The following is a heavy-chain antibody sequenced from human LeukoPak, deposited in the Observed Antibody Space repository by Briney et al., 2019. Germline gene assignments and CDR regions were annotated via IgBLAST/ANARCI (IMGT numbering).Heavy chain of an antibody. CDR3: ARQRYFDWLLYSPLDY. CDR2: IIPIFGTA. V-gene: IGHV1-69*13. CDR1: GYTFTSYA. Sequence: ASVKVSCKASGYTFTSYAMHWVRQAPGQGLEWMGGIIPIFGTANYAQKFQGRVTITADESTSTAYMELSSLRSEDTAVYYCARQRYFDWLLYSPLDYWGQGTLVTVSS. D-gene: IGHD3-9*01. J-gene: IGHJ4*02.